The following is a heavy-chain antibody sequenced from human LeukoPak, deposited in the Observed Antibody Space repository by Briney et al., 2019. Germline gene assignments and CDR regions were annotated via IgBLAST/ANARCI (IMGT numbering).Heavy chain of an antibody. CDR1: GYTFTGYY. Sequence: GASVKVSCKASGYTFTGYYMHWVRQAPGQGLEWMGWINPNSDGTNYAQKFQGRVTMTRDTSISTAYMELSRLRSDDTAVYYCARANRPITMVRTPWYWGQGTLVTVSS. J-gene: IGHJ4*02. CDR3: ARANRPITMVRTPWY. V-gene: IGHV1-2*02. D-gene: IGHD3-10*01. CDR2: INPNSDGT.